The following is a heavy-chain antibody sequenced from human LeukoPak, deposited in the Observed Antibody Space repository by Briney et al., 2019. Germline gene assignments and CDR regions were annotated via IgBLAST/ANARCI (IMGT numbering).Heavy chain of an antibody. CDR3: AILPTAVAPPGGDY. CDR2: INPNSGGT. D-gene: IGHD6-19*01. Sequence: ASVKVSCKASGYTLPGYYMHWVRQAPGQGLEWMGWINPNSGGTNYAQKFQGRVTMTRDTSISTAYMELSRLRSDDTAVYYCAILPTAVAPPGGDYWGQGTLVTVSS. J-gene: IGHJ4*02. V-gene: IGHV1-2*02. CDR1: GYTLPGYY.